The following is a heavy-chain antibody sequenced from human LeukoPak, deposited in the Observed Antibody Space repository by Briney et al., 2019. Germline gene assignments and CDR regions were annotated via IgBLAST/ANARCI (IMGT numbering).Heavy chain of an antibody. CDR1: GGTFSGYY. V-gene: IGHV4-59*01. Sequence: SETLSLTCAVYGGTFSGYYWSWIRQPPGKGLEWIGYIYYSGSTNYNPSLKSRVTISVDTSKNQFSLKLSSVTAADTAVYYCARAPATNDALDIWGQGTMVTVSS. J-gene: IGHJ3*02. CDR2: IYYSGST. CDR3: ARAPATNDALDI.